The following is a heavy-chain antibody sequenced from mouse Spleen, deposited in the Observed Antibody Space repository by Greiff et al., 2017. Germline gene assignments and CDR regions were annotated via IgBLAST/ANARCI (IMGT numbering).Heavy chain of an antibody. J-gene: IGHJ4*01. D-gene: IGHD2-3*01. V-gene: IGHV3-6*01. Sequence: EVQLQESGPGLVKPSQSLSLTCSVTGYSITSGYYWNWIRQFPGNQLEWMGYISYDGSNNYNPSLKNRISITRDTSKNQFFLKLNSVTTEDTATYYCASDGYYAYYYAMDYWGQGTSVTVSS. CDR3: ASDGYYAYYYAMDY. CDR2: ISYDGSN. CDR1: GYSITSGYY.